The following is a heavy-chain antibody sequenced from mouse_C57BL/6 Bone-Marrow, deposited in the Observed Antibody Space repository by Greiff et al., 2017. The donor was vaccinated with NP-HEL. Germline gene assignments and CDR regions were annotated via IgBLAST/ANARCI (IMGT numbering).Heavy chain of an antibody. CDR3: ARRCGKEEAWFAY. CDR1: GFTFSDYY. D-gene: IGHD1-1*02. Sequence: EVMLVESGGGLVQPGGSLKLSCAASGFTFSDYYMYWVRQTPEKRLEWVAYISNGGGSTYYPDTVKGRFTISRDNAKNTLYLQMSRLKSEDTAMYYCARRCGKEEAWFAYWGQGTLVTVSA. CDR2: ISNGGGST. V-gene: IGHV5-12*01. J-gene: IGHJ3*01.